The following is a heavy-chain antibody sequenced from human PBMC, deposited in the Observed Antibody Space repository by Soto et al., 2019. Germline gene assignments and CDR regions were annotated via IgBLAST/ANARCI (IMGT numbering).Heavy chain of an antibody. Sequence: GGSLRLSCAAPGFTLSNYWIHWVRQAPGKGLEWVSRLNHDGSRTTYADSVKGRFTISRDNAKNTVYLQMNGLRAEDTAVYYCARGRIYRLWDYYSDHWGQGSLVTVSS. CDR3: ARGRIYRLWDYYSDH. J-gene: IGHJ4*02. CDR2: LNHDGSRT. CDR1: GFTLSNYW. V-gene: IGHV3-74*01. D-gene: IGHD3-16*02.